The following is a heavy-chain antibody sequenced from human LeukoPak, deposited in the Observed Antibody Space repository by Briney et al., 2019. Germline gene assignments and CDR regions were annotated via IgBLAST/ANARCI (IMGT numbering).Heavy chain of an antibody. CDR3: TTDGVGVEGATYDN. Sequence: GGSLRLSCAASGFTFINAWMAWVRQAPGKGLEWVGRIKAKAHGGTIEYAAPVKGRFTISGDDSKNTLYLQMNSLKTEDTAVYYCTTDGVGVEGATYDNWGQGTLVSVSS. CDR2: IKAKAHGGTI. J-gene: IGHJ4*02. D-gene: IGHD1-26*01. V-gene: IGHV3-15*01. CDR1: GFTFINAW.